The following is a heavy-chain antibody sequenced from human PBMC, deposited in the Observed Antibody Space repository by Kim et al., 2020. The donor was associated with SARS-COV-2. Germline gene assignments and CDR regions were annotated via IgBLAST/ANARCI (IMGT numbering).Heavy chain of an antibody. CDR3: ARDGYCSGGSCWFPYYFD. CDR1: GFTFSSYS. J-gene: IGHJ4*01. CDR2: ISSSSTI. Sequence: GGSLRLSCAASGFTFSSYSMNWVRQAPGKGLEWVSYISSSSTIYYADSVKGRFTISRDNAKNSLYLQMNSLRDEDTAVYYCARDGYCSGGSCWFPYYFD. D-gene: IGHD2-15*01. V-gene: IGHV3-48*02.